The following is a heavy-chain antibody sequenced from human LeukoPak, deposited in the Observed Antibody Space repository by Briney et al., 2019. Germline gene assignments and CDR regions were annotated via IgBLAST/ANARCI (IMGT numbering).Heavy chain of an antibody. V-gene: IGHV1-69*13. CDR1: GGTFSSYA. CDR3: ARGGDIVVVPAAMRYFDY. J-gene: IGHJ4*02. Sequence: SVKVSCKASGGTFSSYAISWVRQAPGQGLEWMGGIIPIFGTANCAQKFQGRVTITADESTSTAYMELSSLRSEDTAVYYCARGGDIVVVPAAMRYFDYWGQGTLVTVSS. CDR2: IIPIFGTA. D-gene: IGHD2-2*01.